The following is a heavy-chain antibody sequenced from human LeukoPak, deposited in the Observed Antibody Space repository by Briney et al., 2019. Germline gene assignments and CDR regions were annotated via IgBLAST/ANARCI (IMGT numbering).Heavy chain of an antibody. J-gene: IGHJ4*02. D-gene: IGHD3-16*01. CDR2: MSGSGGSM. Sequence: PGGSLRLSCEASGFIFSSYAMSWVRQFPGKGLEWVSSMSGSGGSMYHAASVKGRFTISRDNAKNSLYLQMNSLRAEDTAIYYCARHIPRGNNYFDYWGQGTLVTVSS. CDR3: ARHIPRGNNYFDY. CDR1: GFIFSSYA. V-gene: IGHV3-23*01.